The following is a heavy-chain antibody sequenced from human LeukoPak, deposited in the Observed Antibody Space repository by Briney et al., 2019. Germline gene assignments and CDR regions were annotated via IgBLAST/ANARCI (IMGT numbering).Heavy chain of an antibody. J-gene: IGHJ4*02. CDR3: ARVGLHAMVLEY. CDR1: GGSLSNHY. Sequence: PSETLSLTCTVSGGSLSNHYWSWIRQPPGKGLEWIGYIYYSGSTNYNPSLKSRVIISVDTSKNQFSLKLSSVTAADTAVYYGARVGLHAMVLEYWGQGTLVTVTS. CDR2: IYYSGST. D-gene: IGHD5-18*01. V-gene: IGHV4-59*08.